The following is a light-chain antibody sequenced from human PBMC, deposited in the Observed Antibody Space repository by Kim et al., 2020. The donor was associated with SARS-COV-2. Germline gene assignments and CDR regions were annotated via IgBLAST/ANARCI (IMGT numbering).Light chain of an antibody. V-gene: IGLV2-14*03. CDR2: DVS. Sequence: PGQSITISCTGTSSDVGGYNYVSWYQQHPGKAPKLMIYDVSNRPSGVSNRFSGSKSGNTASLTISGLQAEDEADYYCSSYTSSSTQFGGGTKVTVL. J-gene: IGLJ2*01. CDR3: SSYTSSSTQ. CDR1: SSDVGGYNY.